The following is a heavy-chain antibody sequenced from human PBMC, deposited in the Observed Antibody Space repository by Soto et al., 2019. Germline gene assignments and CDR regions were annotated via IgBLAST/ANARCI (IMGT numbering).Heavy chain of an antibody. V-gene: IGHV1-3*01. J-gene: IGHJ6*02. CDR1: GYTFTSYA. CDR2: INAGNGNT. Sequence: GASVKVSCKASGYTFTSYAMHWVRQAPGQRLEWMGWINAGNGNTKYSQKFQGRVTITRDTSASTAYMELSSLRPEDTAVYYCAKIFGVVMEAYGMDVWGQGTTVTVSS. CDR3: AKIFGVVMEAYGMDV. D-gene: IGHD3-3*01.